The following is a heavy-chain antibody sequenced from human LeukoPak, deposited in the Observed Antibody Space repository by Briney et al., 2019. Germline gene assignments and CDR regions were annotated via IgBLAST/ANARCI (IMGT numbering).Heavy chain of an antibody. J-gene: IGHJ1*01. CDR2: ISYDGNNK. CDR3: AKGVAVTNTYFQH. CDR1: GFTFSSYG. Sequence: GGSLRLSCVASGFTFSSYGMHWVRQAPGKGLEWVAVISYDGNNKYYGDSVKGRFTISRDNSNNTLYLQMNSLRAEDTAVYYCAKGVAVTNTYFQHWGQGTLVTVSS. V-gene: IGHV3-30*18. D-gene: IGHD6-19*01.